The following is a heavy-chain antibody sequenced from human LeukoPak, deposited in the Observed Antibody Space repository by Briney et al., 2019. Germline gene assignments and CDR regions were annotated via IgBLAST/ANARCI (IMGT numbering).Heavy chain of an antibody. J-gene: IGHJ6*02. CDR1: EFTLSSYS. CDR2: ISSSGDYI. V-gene: IGHV3-21*01. CDR3: AKEQKSPNYGMDV. Sequence: GGSLRLSCAASEFTLSSYSMDWVRQAPGKGLEWVSSISSSGDYIYYADSVKGRFSISRDKAKNSLYLQMNSLRAEDTAVYYCAKEQKSPNYGMDVWGQGTTVTVSS.